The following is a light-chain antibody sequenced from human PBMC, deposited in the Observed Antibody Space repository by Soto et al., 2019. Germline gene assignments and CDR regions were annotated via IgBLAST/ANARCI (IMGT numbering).Light chain of an antibody. V-gene: IGLV2-14*01. CDR1: SSDVGGYNY. CDR3: SSYTSSSTRV. Sequence: QSALSQTASVSGSPGQSSTSSCTGTSSDVGGYNYVSWYQQHPGKAPKLMICDVSNRPSGVSNRFSGSKSGNTASLTISGLQAEDEADYYCSSYTSSSTRVFGTGTKLTVL. CDR2: DVS. J-gene: IGLJ1*01.